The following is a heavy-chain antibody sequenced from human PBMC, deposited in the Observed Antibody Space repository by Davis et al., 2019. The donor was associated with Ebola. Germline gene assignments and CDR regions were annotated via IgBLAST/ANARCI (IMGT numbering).Heavy chain of an antibody. J-gene: IGHJ4*02. V-gene: IGHV3-21*04. Sequence: GGFLRLSCAASGFTFSSYSMNWVRQAPGKGLEWVSSISSSSSYIYYADSVKGRFTISRDNAKNSLYLQMNSLRAEDTAVYYCAKRGERQWLPLDYWGQGTLVTVSS. D-gene: IGHD6-19*01. CDR2: ISSSSSYI. CDR3: AKRGERQWLPLDY. CDR1: GFTFSSYS.